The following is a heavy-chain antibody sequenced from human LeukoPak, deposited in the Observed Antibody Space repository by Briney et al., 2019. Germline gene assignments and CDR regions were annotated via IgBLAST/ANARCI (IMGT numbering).Heavy chain of an antibody. V-gene: IGHV3-30*02. CDR2: IRNDGSNT. CDR3: AREAYSSSWYEDYYYYYMDV. J-gene: IGHJ6*03. Sequence: PGGSLRLSCAASGCSFSSYGMNWLRQAPGKGLEWVSFIRNDGSNTYYADSAKGRFTISRDNSKNTLYLQMSSLRAEDTAVYYCAREAYSSSWYEDYYYYYMDVWGKGTTVTVSS. CDR1: GCSFSSYG. D-gene: IGHD6-13*01.